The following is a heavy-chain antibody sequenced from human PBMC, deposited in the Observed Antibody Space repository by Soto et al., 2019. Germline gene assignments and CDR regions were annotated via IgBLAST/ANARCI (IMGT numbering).Heavy chain of an antibody. Sequence: ESLKISCKGSGYSFTSYWISWVRQMPGKGLEWMGRIDPSDSYTNYSPSFQGHVTISADKSISTAYLQWSSLKASYTAMYYCARTSMQSRGYSYGHGGMDVWGQGTTVTVSS. CDR3: ARTSMQSRGYSYGHGGMDV. CDR2: IDPSDSYT. V-gene: IGHV5-10-1*01. D-gene: IGHD5-18*01. CDR1: GYSFTSYW. J-gene: IGHJ6*02.